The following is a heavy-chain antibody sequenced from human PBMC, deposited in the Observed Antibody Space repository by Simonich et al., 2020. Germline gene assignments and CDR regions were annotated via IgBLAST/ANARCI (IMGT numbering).Heavy chain of an antibody. CDR3: ARWAYSSSYFDY. CDR1: GGSISSSSSY. CDR2: IYYSGST. D-gene: IGHD6-6*01. J-gene: IGHJ4*02. Sequence: QLQLQESGPGLVKPSETLSLTCTVSGGSISSSSSYWGWIRQPPGKGLEWIGSIYYSGSTYYNPALKSRVTISVDTSKNQFSLKLSSVTAADTAVYYCARWAYSSSYFDYWGQGTLVTVSS. V-gene: IGHV4-39*01.